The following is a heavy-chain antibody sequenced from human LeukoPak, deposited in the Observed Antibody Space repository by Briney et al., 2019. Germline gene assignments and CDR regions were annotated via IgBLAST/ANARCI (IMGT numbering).Heavy chain of an antibody. Sequence: GASVKVSCKASGYTFTSYYIHWVRQAPGQGLEWMGIINPSGGSTSYAQKFQGRVTMTRDTSTSTVYMQLGSLRSEDTALYYCARSGSSTSCPRDYWGQGNLVTVSS. CDR1: GYTFTSYY. CDR2: INPSGGST. V-gene: IGHV1-46*01. D-gene: IGHD2-2*01. J-gene: IGHJ4*02. CDR3: ARSGSSTSCPRDY.